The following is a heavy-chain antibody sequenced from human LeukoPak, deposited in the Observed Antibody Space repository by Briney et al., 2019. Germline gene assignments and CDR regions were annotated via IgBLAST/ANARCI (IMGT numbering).Heavy chain of an antibody. CDR2: IYHSGST. CDR3: ATYYYYTSGSFDP. J-gene: IGHJ5*01. CDR1: GGSISSSNW. Sequence: PSETLSLTCAVSGGSISSSNWWSWVRQPPGKGLEWIGEIYHSGSTNYNPSLKSRVTISVDTSKNQFSLKLSSVTAADTAIYYCATYYYYTSGSFDPWGQGTLVTVSS. V-gene: IGHV4-4*02. D-gene: IGHD3-10*01.